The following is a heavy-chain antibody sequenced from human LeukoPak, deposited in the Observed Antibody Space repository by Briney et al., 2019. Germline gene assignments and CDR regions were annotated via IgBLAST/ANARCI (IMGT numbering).Heavy chain of an antibody. D-gene: IGHD3/OR15-3a*01. CDR1: GGSISNYY. Sequence: SETLSLTCTVSGGSISNYYWSWIRQPPGKGLEWIGYIYYSGSTNYNPSLRSRVTISVDTSKNQFSLKLTSVTAADTAVYYCAKGGGWTGARKDFDHWGQGTLVTVSS. CDR3: AKGGGWTGARKDFDH. CDR2: IYYSGST. J-gene: IGHJ4*02. V-gene: IGHV4-59*01.